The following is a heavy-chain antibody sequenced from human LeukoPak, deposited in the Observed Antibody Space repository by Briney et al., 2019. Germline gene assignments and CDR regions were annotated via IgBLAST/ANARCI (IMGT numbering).Heavy chain of an antibody. CDR3: ARDVEP. Sequence: PGGSLRLSCAASGFTFYSYWMSWVRQAPGKGLEWVANIKHDGSERYYGESVKGRFSISRDNAKNSLYLQMNSLRAEDTAVYYCARDVEPWGQGTLVTVSS. V-gene: IGHV3-7*01. CDR1: GFTFYSYW. D-gene: IGHD5-24*01. J-gene: IGHJ5*02. CDR2: IKHDGSER.